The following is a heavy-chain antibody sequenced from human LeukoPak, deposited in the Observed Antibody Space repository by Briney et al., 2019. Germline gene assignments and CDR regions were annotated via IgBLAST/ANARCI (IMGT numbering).Heavy chain of an antibody. CDR2: IYYSGST. V-gene: IGHV4-59*01. J-gene: IGHJ4*02. D-gene: IGHD4-17*01. CDR1: GGSISSYY. Sequence: SETLSLTCTVSGGSISSYYWSWIRQPPGKGLEWIGYIYYSGSTNYNPSLKSRVTISIDTAKNQFSLKLSSLTAADTAIYYCARGIESYGDYGYWGQGILVTVSS. CDR3: ARGIESYGDYGY.